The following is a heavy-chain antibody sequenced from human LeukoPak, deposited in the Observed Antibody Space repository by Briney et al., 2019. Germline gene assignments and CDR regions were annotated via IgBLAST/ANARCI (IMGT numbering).Heavy chain of an antibody. CDR3: TRRYSSGWWIDY. J-gene: IGHJ4*02. D-gene: IGHD6-19*01. CDR1: GFTVSSNY. CDR2: IYSGGST. Sequence: GGSLRLSCAASGFTVSSNYMNWVRQAPGKGLEWVSVIYSGGSTYYADSVKGRFTISRDNSKNTLYLQMNTLRAEDTAVYYCTRRYSSGWWIDYWGQGTLVTVSS. V-gene: IGHV3-53*01.